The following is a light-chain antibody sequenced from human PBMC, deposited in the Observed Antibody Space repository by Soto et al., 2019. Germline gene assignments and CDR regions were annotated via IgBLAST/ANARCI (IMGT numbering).Light chain of an antibody. CDR2: AAS. J-gene: IGKJ1*01. Sequence: AIRMTQSPSSLSASTGDRVTITCRASQGISSYLAWYQQKPGKAPKLLIYAASTLQSGVPSRFSGSGSGTDFTLTISCLQSEDFATYSCQQCYSYPRTFGQGTMV. CDR1: QGISSY. CDR3: QQCYSYPRT. V-gene: IGKV1-8*01.